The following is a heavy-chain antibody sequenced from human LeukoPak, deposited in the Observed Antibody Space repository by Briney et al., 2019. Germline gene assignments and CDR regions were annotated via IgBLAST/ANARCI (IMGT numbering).Heavy chain of an antibody. Sequence: GASVKVSCKASGGTFSSYTISWVRQAPGQGLEWMGGIIPIFGTANYAQKFQGRVTITADESTSTAYMELSSLRSEDTAVYYCARVALQQQLVKSWFDPWGRGTLVTVSS. CDR2: IIPIFGTA. V-gene: IGHV1-69*13. CDR1: GGTFSSYT. J-gene: IGHJ5*02. D-gene: IGHD6-13*01. CDR3: ARVALQQQLVKSWFDP.